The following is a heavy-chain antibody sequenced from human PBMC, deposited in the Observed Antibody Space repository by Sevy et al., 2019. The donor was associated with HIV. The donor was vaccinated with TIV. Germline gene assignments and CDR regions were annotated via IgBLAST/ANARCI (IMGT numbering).Heavy chain of an antibody. CDR3: ASVRPCGGDCYYFDS. Sequence: ASVKVSCKASRGSLSNYGMNWVRQAPGQGLEWAGGIIPRVGLTNYAQKFQDRVTITADESTNTVYIEVRRLTSEDTGVYYCASVRPCGGDCYYFDSWGQGTLVTVSS. CDR1: RGSLSNYG. V-gene: IGHV1-69*10. D-gene: IGHD2-21*01. J-gene: IGHJ4*02. CDR2: IIPRVGLT.